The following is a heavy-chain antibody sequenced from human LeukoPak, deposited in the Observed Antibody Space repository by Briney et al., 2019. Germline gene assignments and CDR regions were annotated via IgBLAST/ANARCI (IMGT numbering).Heavy chain of an antibody. V-gene: IGHV1-18*01. J-gene: IGHJ5*02. CDR3: ATVIYCSGGSCFWRHWFDP. CDR2: ISAYNGNT. CDR1: GYTFNSYG. Sequence: EASVKDSCKASGYTFNSYGISWVRQAPGQGLEWMGWISAYNGNTNYAQNLQGRVTMTTDTSTSTAYMELRSLRSDDTAVYFCATVIYCSGGSCFWRHWFDPWGQGTLVTVSS. D-gene: IGHD2-15*01.